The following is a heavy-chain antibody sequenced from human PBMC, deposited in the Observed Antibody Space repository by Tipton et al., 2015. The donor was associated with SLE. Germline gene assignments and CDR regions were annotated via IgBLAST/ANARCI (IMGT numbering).Heavy chain of an antibody. CDR1: DDSIRDYY. CDR3: ARQLGGVDPFAFDH. D-gene: IGHD1-26*01. Sequence: TLSLTCSVSDDSIRDYYFSWIRQPPGNKLEWIGYTSYSGSTRYNPPLESRVTISLDTSKSHFSLKLGSVTAADTAMYYCARQLGGVDPFAFDHWGHGTLVTVSS. CDR2: TSYSGST. J-gene: IGHJ4*01. V-gene: IGHV4-59*08.